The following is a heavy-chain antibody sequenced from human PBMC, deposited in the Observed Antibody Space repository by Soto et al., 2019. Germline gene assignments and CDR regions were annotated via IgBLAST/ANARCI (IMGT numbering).Heavy chain of an antibody. D-gene: IGHD3-9*01. CDR3: ARIPRIKYYDILTGSPDYYYYGMDV. Sequence: SGPTLVNPTQTLTLTCTFSGFSLSTSGMCVSWIRQPPGNALEWLALIDWDDDKYYSTSLKTRLTISKDTSKNQVVLTMTNMDPVDTATYYCARIPRIKYYDILTGSPDYYYYGMDVWGQGTTVTVSS. V-gene: IGHV2-70*01. CDR2: IDWDDDK. J-gene: IGHJ6*02. CDR1: GFSLSTSGMC.